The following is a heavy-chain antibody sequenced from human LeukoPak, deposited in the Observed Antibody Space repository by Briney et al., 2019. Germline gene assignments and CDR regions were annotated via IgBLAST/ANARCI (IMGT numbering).Heavy chain of an antibody. Sequence: GGSLRLSCAASGFTFSSYWMSWVRQAPGKGLEWVANIKQDGSEKYYVDSVKGRFTISRDNAKNSLYPQMNSLRAEDTAVYYCARDPTYCSSTSCYGENAFDIWGQGTMVTVSS. CDR1: GFTFSSYW. D-gene: IGHD2-2*01. V-gene: IGHV3-7*05. CDR3: ARDPTYCSSTSCYGENAFDI. CDR2: IKQDGSEK. J-gene: IGHJ3*02.